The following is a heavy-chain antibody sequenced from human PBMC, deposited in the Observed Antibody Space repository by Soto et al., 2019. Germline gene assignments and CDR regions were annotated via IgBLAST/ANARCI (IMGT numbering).Heavy chain of an antibody. D-gene: IGHD3-3*01. V-gene: IGHV4-34*01. CDR3: ARGPTIFGVVSDYDY. Sequence: SETLSLTCAVYGGSFSGYYWSWIRQPPGKGLEWIGEINHSGSTNYNPSLKSRVTISVDTSKNQFSLKLSSVTAADTAVYYCARGPTIFGVVSDYDYWGQGTLVTVSS. CDR1: GGSFSGYY. J-gene: IGHJ4*02. CDR2: INHSGST.